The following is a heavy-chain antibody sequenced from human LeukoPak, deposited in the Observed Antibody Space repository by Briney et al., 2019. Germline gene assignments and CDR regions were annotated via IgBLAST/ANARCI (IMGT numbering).Heavy chain of an antibody. CDR1: GASITNSLYY. CDR2: VYYTGST. Sequence: SETLSLTCTVSGASITNSLYYWGWIRQPPGKGLEWIATVYYTGSTYYNPSLKSRLTISIDTPKSHFSLKLSSVTAADMAVYYCARQDFGSGILPGYWGQGXLVTVSS. CDR3: ARQDFGSGILPGY. J-gene: IGHJ4*02. V-gene: IGHV4-39*01. D-gene: IGHD3-10*01.